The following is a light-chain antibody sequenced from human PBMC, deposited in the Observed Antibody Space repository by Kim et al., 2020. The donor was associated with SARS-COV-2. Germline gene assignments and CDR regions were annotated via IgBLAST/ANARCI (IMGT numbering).Light chain of an antibody. J-gene: IGKJ3*01. CDR1: QSLGTN. Sequence: VSPGERATLSSRASQSLGTNLAWYQQKPGQAPRLLMYGTYIRATDIPARFSGSGSGTEFTLTISSLQSEDFARYYCHQYNYGPRTFGPGTKVDIK. CDR2: GTY. CDR3: HQYNYGPRT. V-gene: IGKV3-15*01.